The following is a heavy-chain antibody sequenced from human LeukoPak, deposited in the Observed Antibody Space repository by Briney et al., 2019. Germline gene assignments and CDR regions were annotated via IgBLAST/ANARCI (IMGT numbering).Heavy chain of an antibody. CDR3: AKDGSVWYSRMITFGGPLWNWFDP. J-gene: IGHJ5*02. Sequence: GGSLRLSCAASGFTFSSXAMHWVRQSPGKGLEWVGXXXSKTDGGTTDYAAPVKGRFTISRDDPKNTLYLQMNSLRAEDTAVYYCAKDGSVWYSRMITFGGPLWNWFDPWGQGTLVTVSS. CDR2: XXSKTDGGTT. D-gene: IGHD3-16*01. CDR1: GFTFSSXA. V-gene: IGHV3-15*01.